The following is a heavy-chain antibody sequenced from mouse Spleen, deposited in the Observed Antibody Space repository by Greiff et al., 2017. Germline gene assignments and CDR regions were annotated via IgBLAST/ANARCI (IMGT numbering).Heavy chain of an antibody. V-gene: IGHV1-72*01. D-gene: IGHD4-1*01. J-gene: IGHJ1*03. Sequence: QVQLQQSGAELVKPGASVKLSCKASGYTFTNYWMHWVKQRPGRGLEWIGRIDPNSGGAKYSEKFKTKATLTVDKPSSTAYMQLSSLTSEDSAVYYCARLSRQNWDWYFDVWGTGTTVTVSS. CDR3: ARLSRQNWDWYFDV. CDR2: IDPNSGGA. CDR1: GYTFTNYW.